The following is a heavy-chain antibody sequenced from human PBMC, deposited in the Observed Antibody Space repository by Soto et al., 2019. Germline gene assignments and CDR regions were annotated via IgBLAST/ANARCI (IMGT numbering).Heavy chain of an antibody. V-gene: IGHV4-31*03. CDR1: GGSISSGGYY. CDR3: ARVPSSNIGRASLVDY. CDR2: IYYSGST. J-gene: IGHJ4*02. Sequence: QVQLQESGPGLVKPSQTLSLTCTVSGGSISSGGYYWSWIRQHPGKGLEWIGYIYYSGSTYYNPSLKSRVTISVDTSKNQFSPKLSSVTAADTAVYYCARVPSSNIGRASLVDYWGQGTLVTVSS. D-gene: IGHD1-26*01.